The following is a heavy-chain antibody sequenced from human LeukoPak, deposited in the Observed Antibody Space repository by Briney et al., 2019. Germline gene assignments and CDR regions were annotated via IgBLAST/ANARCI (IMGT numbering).Heavy chain of an antibody. V-gene: IGHV3-7*01. D-gene: IGHD2-2*01. CDR1: GFTFSSYW. Sequence: SGGSLRLSCAASGFTFSSYWMSWVRQAPGKGLEWVANIKQDGSEKYYVDSVKGRFTISRDNAKNSLYLQMNSLRAEDTAVYYCASAIYCSSTSCHPWFDPRGQGTLVTVSS. J-gene: IGHJ5*02. CDR2: IKQDGSEK. CDR3: ASAIYCSSTSCHPWFDP.